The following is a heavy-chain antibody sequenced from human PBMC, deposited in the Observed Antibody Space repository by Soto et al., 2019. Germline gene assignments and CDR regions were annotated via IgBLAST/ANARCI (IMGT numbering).Heavy chain of an antibody. CDR1: GGTVSSYA. D-gene: IGHD2-15*01. V-gene: IGHV1-69*12. CDR2: IIPIFGTA. Sequence: QVQLVQSGAEVKKPGSSVKVSCKASGGTVSSYAINSVRQAPGQGLEWMGGIIPIFGTANYAQKFQGRVTMTADASTSTAHMELSSLRSEDMAVYYCGSQVVPGVSYYGMDVWGQGTTVTVSS. J-gene: IGHJ6*02. CDR3: GSQVVPGVSYYGMDV.